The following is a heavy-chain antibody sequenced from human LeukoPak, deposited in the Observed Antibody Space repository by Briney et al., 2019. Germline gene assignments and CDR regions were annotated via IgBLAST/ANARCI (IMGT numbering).Heavy chain of an antibody. CDR1: GYSFTSYW. Sequence: GESLKTSCKGSGYSFTSYWIGWVRQMPGKGLEWMGIIYPGDSDTRYSPSFQGQVTISADKSISTAYLQWSSLKASDTAMYYCARHESSITIFGVVRGLNAFDIWGQGTMVTVSS. V-gene: IGHV5-51*01. D-gene: IGHD3-3*01. CDR2: IYPGDSDT. J-gene: IGHJ3*02. CDR3: ARHESSITIFGVVRGLNAFDI.